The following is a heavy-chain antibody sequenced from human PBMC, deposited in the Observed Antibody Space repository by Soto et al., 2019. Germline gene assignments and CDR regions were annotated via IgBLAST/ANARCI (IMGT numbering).Heavy chain of an antibody. CDR1: GYTFSNYG. J-gene: IGHJ6*02. Sequence: ASVKISCKASGYTFSNYGISWVRQGPGQGLEWMGWISGYNGNTHYEEKVQDRIKMTTDTSTSTTYLELRSLRSDDTAVYFCARDPGFGFGYSYAFAMDVWGQGTTVTVSS. CDR3: ARDPGFGFGYSYAFAMDV. V-gene: IGHV1-18*01. CDR2: ISGYNGNT. D-gene: IGHD5-18*01.